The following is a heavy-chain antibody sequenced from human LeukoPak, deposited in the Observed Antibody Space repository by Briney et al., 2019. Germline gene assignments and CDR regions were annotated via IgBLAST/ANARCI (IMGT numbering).Heavy chain of an antibody. CDR3: ARGQGPSGYDFLDY. Sequence: PGGSLRLSCAASGFTFDDYGMSWVRQAPGKGLEWVSGINWNGGSTGCADSVKGRFTISRDNAKNSLYLQMNSLRAEDTALCYCARGQGPSGYDFLDYWGQGTLVTVSS. V-gene: IGHV3-20*04. D-gene: IGHD5-12*01. CDR1: GFTFDDYG. CDR2: INWNGGST. J-gene: IGHJ4*02.